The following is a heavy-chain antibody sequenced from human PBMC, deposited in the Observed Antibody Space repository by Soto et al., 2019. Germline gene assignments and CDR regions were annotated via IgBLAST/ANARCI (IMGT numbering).Heavy chain of an antibody. CDR3: TSQYCGGDCSRVDP. D-gene: IGHD2-21*02. CDR1: GGSISSSSYY. V-gene: IGHV4-39*01. J-gene: IGHJ5*02. CDR2: IYYSGST. Sequence: SETLSLTCTVSGGSISSSSYYWGWIRQPPGKGLEWIGSIYYSGSTYYNPSLKSRVTISVDTSKNQFSLKLSSVTAADTAVYYCTSQYCGGDCSRVDPWGQGTLVTVSS.